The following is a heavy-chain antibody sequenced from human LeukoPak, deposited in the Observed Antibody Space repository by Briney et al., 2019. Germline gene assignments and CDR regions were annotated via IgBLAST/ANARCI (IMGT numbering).Heavy chain of an antibody. Sequence: SETLSLTCTVSGYSISRGYSWGWIRQPPGKGLEWIGNIYHSGSTNYSPSLKSRVTISVDTSKNQFSLKLSSVTAADTAVYFCAKSKAVAGTNWFDPWGQGTLVTVSS. V-gene: IGHV4-38-2*02. CDR3: AKSKAVAGTNWFDP. D-gene: IGHD6-19*01. CDR1: GYSISRGYS. J-gene: IGHJ5*02. CDR2: IYHSGST.